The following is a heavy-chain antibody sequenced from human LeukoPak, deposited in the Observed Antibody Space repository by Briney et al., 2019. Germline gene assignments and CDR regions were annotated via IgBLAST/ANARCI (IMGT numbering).Heavy chain of an antibody. D-gene: IGHD3-3*01. V-gene: IGHV3-48*04. CDR3: XXMNYXXWSTYPFYFDY. CDR1: GFTFNNYN. Sequence: GGSLRLSCAASGFTFNNYNMNWVRQAPGKGLEWVSYITSSSYTIYYADSVXGRFIISRDNAKNSLYLQMNSLRAEDTAVYYXXXMNYXXWSTYPFYFDYWGQGTLVTVSS. J-gene: IGHJ4*02. CDR2: ITSSSYTI.